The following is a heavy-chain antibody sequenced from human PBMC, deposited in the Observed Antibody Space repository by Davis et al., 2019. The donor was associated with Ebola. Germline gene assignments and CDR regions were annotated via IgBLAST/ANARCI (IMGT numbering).Heavy chain of an antibody. D-gene: IGHD6-19*01. Sequence: GESLKISCAASGFTFSGSAMNWVRQASGKGLEWVGRIRSKANSYATAYAASVKGRFTISRDDSKNSLYLQMNSLRAEDTAVYYCARDPVAGKLDYWGQGTLVTVSS. V-gene: IGHV3-73*01. J-gene: IGHJ4*02. CDR3: ARDPVAGKLDY. CDR2: IRSKANSYAT. CDR1: GFTFSGSA.